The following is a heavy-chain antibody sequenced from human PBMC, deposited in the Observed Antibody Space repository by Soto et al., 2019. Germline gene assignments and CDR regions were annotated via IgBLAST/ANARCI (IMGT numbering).Heavy chain of an antibody. D-gene: IGHD6-13*01. CDR3: ARGRIGYSSSWSPSYYYYNGMDV. Sequence: QVQLVQSGAEVKKPGSSVKVSCKASGGTFSSYAISWVRQAPGQGLEWMGGIIPIFGTANDAQKFQGRVTITADESTRTADVELRSMRTEDTAVYYCARGRIGYSSSWSPSYYYYNGMDVWGQGATVTVSS. V-gene: IGHV1-69*01. CDR2: IIPIFGTA. J-gene: IGHJ6*02. CDR1: GGTFSSYA.